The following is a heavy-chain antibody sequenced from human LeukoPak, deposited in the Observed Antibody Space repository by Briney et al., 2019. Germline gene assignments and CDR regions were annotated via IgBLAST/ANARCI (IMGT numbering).Heavy chain of an antibody. D-gene: IGHD4-17*01. J-gene: IGHJ4*02. CDR2: ISSSGSTI. Sequence: PGGSLRLSCAASGFTFSSYEMTWVRQAPGKGLEWVSYISSSGSTIYYADSVKGRFTISRDNAKNSLYLQMNSLRAEDTAVYYCARDASGTTGYFDYWGQGTLVTVSS. V-gene: IGHV3-48*03. CDR1: GFTFSSYE. CDR3: ARDASGTTGYFDY.